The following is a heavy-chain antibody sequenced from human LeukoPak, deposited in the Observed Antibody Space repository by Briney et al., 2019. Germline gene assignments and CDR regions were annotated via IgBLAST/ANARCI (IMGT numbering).Heavy chain of an antibody. CDR3: ARVRTDYGDYDY. CDR1: GFTFSSYS. V-gene: IGHV3-48*04. D-gene: IGHD4-17*01. J-gene: IGHJ4*02. CDR2: ISSSGSTI. Sequence: GGSLRLSCAASGFTFSSYSMNWVRQAPGKGLEWVSYISSSGSTIYYADSVKGRFTISRDNAKNSLYLQMNSLRAEDTAVYYCARVRTDYGDYDYWGQGTLVTVSS.